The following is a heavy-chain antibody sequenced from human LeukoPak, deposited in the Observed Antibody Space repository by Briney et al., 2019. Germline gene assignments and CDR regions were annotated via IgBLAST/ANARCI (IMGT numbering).Heavy chain of an antibody. J-gene: IGHJ4*02. CDR1: GYTFISYY. CDR2: INPSGGST. Sequence: GASVKVSSKASGYTFISYYLHWVRQAPGQGLEWMGIINPSGGSTNYAQKFQDGISMTRDTSTSTVYMELSSLRSEDTAVYYCAREEGYSYGLFVYWGQGTLVTASS. V-gene: IGHV1-46*01. CDR3: AREEGYSYGLFVY. D-gene: IGHD5-18*01.